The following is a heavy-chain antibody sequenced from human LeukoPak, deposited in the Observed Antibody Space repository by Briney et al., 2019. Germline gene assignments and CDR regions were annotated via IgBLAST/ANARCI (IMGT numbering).Heavy chain of an antibody. CDR2: ISGSGGST. V-gene: IGHV3-23*01. Sequence: GGSLRLSCAASGFTFSSYAMSWVRPAPGKGLEWVSAISGSGGSTYYADSVKGRFTISRDNSKNTLYLQMNSLRAEDTAVYYCAKDRYYDILTGRAPFDYWGQGTLVTVSS. CDR1: GFTFSSYA. J-gene: IGHJ4*02. D-gene: IGHD3-9*01. CDR3: AKDRYYDILTGRAPFDY.